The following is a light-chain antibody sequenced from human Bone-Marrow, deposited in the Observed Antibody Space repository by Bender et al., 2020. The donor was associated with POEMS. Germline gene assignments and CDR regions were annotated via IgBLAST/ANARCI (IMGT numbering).Light chain of an antibody. Sequence: SYVLTQPPSVAVAPGQTARISCGGKNIGTRTVHWYQQRPGQAPLLVVYDDRDRPSGIPDRFSGSNSGDTATLTIDRVEAGDEADYCCQVWHHSGSQYVFGPGTTVTVL. V-gene: IGLV3-21*02. CDR1: NIGTRT. CDR3: QVWHHSGSQYV. CDR2: DDR. J-gene: IGLJ1*01.